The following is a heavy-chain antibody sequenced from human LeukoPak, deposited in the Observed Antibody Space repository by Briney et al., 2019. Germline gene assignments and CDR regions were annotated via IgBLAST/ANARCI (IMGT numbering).Heavy chain of an antibody. CDR2: IDWDDDK. J-gene: IGHJ4*02. CDR1: GFSLSTSGMC. V-gene: IGHV2-70*11. Sequence: SGPTLVKPTQTLTLTCTFSGFSLSTSGMCVSWIRQPPGKALEWLARIDWDDDKYYSTSLKTRLTISKDTSKNQVVLTMTNMDPVDTATYYCARIAGRSGWYAPDYWGQGTLVTVSS. CDR3: ARIAGRSGWYAPDY. D-gene: IGHD6-19*01.